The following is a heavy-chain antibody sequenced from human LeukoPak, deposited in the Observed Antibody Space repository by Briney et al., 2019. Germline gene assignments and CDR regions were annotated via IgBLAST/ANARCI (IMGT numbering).Heavy chain of an antibody. Sequence: PSETLSLTCAVYGGSFSGYYWSWIRQPPGKGLEWIGEINHSGSTNYNPSLKSRVTISVDTSKNQFSLKLSSVTAADTAVYYCARGASHRGNWGSSGYRRDDAFDIWGQGTMVTVSS. V-gene: IGHV4-34*01. J-gene: IGHJ3*02. CDR2: INHSGST. D-gene: IGHD3-22*01. CDR3: ARGASHRGNWGSSGYRRDDAFDI. CDR1: GGSFSGYY.